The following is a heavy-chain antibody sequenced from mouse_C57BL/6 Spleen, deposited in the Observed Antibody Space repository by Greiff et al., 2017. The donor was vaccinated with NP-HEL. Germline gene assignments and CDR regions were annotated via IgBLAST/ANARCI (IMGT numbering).Heavy chain of an antibody. CDR2: ISNGGGST. Sequence: EVQLVESGGGLVQPGGSLKLSCAASGFTFSDYYMYWVRQTPEKRLEWVAYISNGGGSTYYPDTVKGRFTISRDNAKNTLYLQMSRLKSEDTAMYYCARQRLTGTGYFDYWGQGTTLTVSS. D-gene: IGHD4-1*01. J-gene: IGHJ2*01. CDR1: GFTFSDYY. V-gene: IGHV5-12*01. CDR3: ARQRLTGTGYFDY.